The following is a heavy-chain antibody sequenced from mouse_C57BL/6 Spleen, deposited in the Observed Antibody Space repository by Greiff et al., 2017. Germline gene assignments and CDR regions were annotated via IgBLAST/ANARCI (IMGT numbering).Heavy chain of an antibody. D-gene: IGHD3-2*02. CDR2: IRSKSNNYAT. Sequence: EVQLVESGGALVQPKGSLKLSCAASGFSFNTYAMNWVRQAPGKGLEWVARIRSKSNNYATYYADSVKDRFTISRDDSESMLYLQMNNLKTEDTAMYYCVREDSSGYNAMDYWGQGTSVTVSS. CDR3: VREDSSGYNAMDY. J-gene: IGHJ4*01. CDR1: GFSFNTYA. V-gene: IGHV10-1*01.